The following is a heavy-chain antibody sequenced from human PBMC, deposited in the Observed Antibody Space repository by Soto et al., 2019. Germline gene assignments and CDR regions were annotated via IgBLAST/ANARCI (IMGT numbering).Heavy chain of an antibody. CDR2: INPNSGGT. Sequence: ASVKVSCKASGYTFTGYYMHWVRQAPGQGLEWMGWINPNSGGTNYAQKFQGWDTMTRDTSISTAYMELSRLRSDDPAVYSCARDFVAAGFSYYGLDVWGQGTTVTVSS. CDR1: GYTFTGYY. D-gene: IGHD6-13*01. CDR3: ARDFVAAGFSYYGLDV. V-gene: IGHV1-2*04. J-gene: IGHJ6*02.